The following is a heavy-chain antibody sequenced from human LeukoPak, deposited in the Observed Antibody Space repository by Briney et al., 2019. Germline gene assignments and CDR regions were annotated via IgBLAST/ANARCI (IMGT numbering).Heavy chain of an antibody. D-gene: IGHD1-7*01. J-gene: IGHJ3*01. V-gene: IGHV1-18*04. CDR1: GYTLRSYG. CDR3: ARGGAQSELRLAFDL. Sequence: GASVKVSCKASGYTLRSYGIAWVRQAPGQGLEWMGWISGYNGNTNYAQRFQGRVTVTTDTPTSTVYMDLRSLRPDDTAVYYCARGGAQSELRLAFDLWGQGTMVTVSS. CDR2: ISGYNGNT.